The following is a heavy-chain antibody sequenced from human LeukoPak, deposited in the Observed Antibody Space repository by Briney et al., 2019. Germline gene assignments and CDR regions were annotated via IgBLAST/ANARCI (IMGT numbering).Heavy chain of an antibody. CDR1: GFTFSSYA. CDR2: ISGSGGST. V-gene: IGHV3-23*01. J-gene: IGHJ4*02. CDR3: AKGGSLYYYGSGSPFY. D-gene: IGHD3-10*01. Sequence: GGSLRLSWAASGFTFSSYAMSWVRQAPGKGLEWVSAISGSGGSTYYADSVKGRFTISRDNSKNTLYLQMNSLRAEDTAVYYCAKGGSLYYYGSGSPFYWGQGTLVTVSS.